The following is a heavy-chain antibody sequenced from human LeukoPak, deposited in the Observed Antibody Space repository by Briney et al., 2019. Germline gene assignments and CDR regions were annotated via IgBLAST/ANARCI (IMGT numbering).Heavy chain of an antibody. CDR1: GFIFSSYA. V-gene: IGHV3-23*01. J-gene: IGHJ4*03. D-gene: IGHD3-22*01. Sequence: GGSLRLSCVASGFIFSSYAMNWVRQAPGKGLEWVSGISGSGDYTYYADSVKGRFTISRDNSKNTLYLQMNSLRAEDTAVYYCAKDRSAYYYDSSGYYGFDYWGQGTMVTVSS. CDR3: AKDRSAYYYDSSGYYGFDY. CDR2: ISGSGDYT.